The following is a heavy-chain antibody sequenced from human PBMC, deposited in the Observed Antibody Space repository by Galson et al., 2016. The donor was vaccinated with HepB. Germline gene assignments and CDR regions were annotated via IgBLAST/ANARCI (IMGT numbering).Heavy chain of an antibody. V-gene: IGHV6-1*01. Sequence: CAISGDSVSSHSATWNWIRQSQSRGLEWLGRTYYRSKWYNDYALSVKSRITINPDTSKTQFALQLNSVTPEDTAVYYCARVRSGYSGYANPYYYGMDVWGQGTTVTVSS. CDR2: TYYRSKWYN. J-gene: IGHJ6*02. D-gene: IGHD5-12*01. CDR3: ARVRSGYSGYANPYYYGMDV. CDR1: GDSVSSHSAT.